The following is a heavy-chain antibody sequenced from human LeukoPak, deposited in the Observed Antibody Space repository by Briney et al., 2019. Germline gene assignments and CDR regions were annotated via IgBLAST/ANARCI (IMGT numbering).Heavy chain of an antibody. CDR3: AKTMKRYPEGAFDI. Sequence: GGSLRLSCAASGFTFSDYYMSWVRQAPGKGLEWVSAISGSGGSTYYADSVKGRFTISRDNSKNTLYLQMNSLRAEDTAVYYCAKTMKRYPEGAFDIWGQGTMVTVSS. CDR1: GFTFSDYY. D-gene: IGHD1-14*01. V-gene: IGHV3-23*01. CDR2: ISGSGGST. J-gene: IGHJ3*02.